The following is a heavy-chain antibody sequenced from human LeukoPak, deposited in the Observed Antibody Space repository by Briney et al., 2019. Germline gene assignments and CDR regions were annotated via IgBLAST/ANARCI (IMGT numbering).Heavy chain of an antibody. J-gene: IGHJ3*02. CDR3: AKDRDYYGSGAALDI. D-gene: IGHD3-10*01. V-gene: IGHV3-23*01. CDR1: GFTFSSYA. Sequence: PGGSLRLSCAASGFTFSSYAMSWIRQAPGRGLEWVSAISGSGGSTYYADSVKGRFTISRDNSKNTLYLQMNSLRAEDTAVYYCAKDRDYYGSGAALDIWGQGTMVTVSS. CDR2: ISGSGGST.